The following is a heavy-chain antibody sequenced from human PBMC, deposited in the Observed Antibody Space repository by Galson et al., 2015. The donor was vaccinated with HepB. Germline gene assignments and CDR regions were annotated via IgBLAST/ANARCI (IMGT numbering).Heavy chain of an antibody. CDR2: IRSKANSYAT. CDR3: TSRLDGYNDH. CDR1: GFTFSGSA. D-gene: IGHD5-24*01. Sequence: SLRLSCAASGFTFSGSAMHWVRQASGKGLEWVGRIRSKANSYATAYAASVKGRFTISRDDSRNTAYLQMNSLKTEDTGVYYCTSRLDGYNDHWGQGTLVTVSS. J-gene: IGHJ4*02. V-gene: IGHV3-73*01.